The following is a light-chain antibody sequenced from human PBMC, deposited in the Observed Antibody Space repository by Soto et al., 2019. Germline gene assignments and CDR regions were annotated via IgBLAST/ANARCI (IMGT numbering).Light chain of an antibody. V-gene: IGKV3D-15*01. CDR1: ETINAN. Sequence: IVMTQSPATLSVSPGDRATLFCRASETINANLAWYQKKPGQPPRLLIYSASTRATNIPARFSGGGSGTAFTLTITSLQSDDFALYYCQHYNSWPPWTFGQGTVVEI. CDR3: QHYNSWPPWT. CDR2: SAS. J-gene: IGKJ1*01.